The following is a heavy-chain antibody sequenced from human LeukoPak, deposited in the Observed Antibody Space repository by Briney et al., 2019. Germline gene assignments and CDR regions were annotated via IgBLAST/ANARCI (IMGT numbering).Heavy chain of an antibody. D-gene: IGHD2-21*02. V-gene: IGHV3-21*01. Sequence: GGSLRLSCAASGFTFSSYSMNWVRQAPGKGLEWVSSISSSSSYIYYADSVKGRFTISRDNAKNSLYLQMNSLRAEDTAVYYCARDCGGDCYGAFDIWGQGTMVTVSS. CDR3: ARDCGGDCYGAFDI. J-gene: IGHJ3*02. CDR1: GFTFSSYS. CDR2: ISSSSSYI.